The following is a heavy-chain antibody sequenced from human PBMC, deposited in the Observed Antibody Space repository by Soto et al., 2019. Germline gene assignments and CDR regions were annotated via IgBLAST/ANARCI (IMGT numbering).Heavy chain of an antibody. CDR1: GFAFNIHG. V-gene: IGHV3-33*01. CDR3: ARGIAGAGTGVDY. J-gene: IGHJ4*02. Sequence: GSLRLSCAASGFAFNIHGMHWVLQAPGKGLEWVAVIWFDGSIKYYGDSAKGRFTISRDNSKNTLYLEVNSLRGEDTAVYYCARGIAGAGTGVDYWGQGTLVTVSS. CDR2: IWFDGSIK. D-gene: IGHD6-13*01.